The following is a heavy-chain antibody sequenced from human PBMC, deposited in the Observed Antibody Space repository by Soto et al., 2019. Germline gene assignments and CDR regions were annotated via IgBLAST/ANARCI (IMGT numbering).Heavy chain of an antibody. Sequence: QVQLVQSGAEVKKPGASVKVSCRASGYTFTSYIISWVRQAPGQGLEWLGWISAYNGNTNYAQKFQGRVTMTTDTSTSTAYMELRSLTSHDTAVYYCARDQEYQLLLWFDPWGQGTLVTVSS. V-gene: IGHV1-18*04. CDR1: GYTFTSYI. D-gene: IGHD2-2*01. J-gene: IGHJ5*02. CDR3: ARDQEYQLLLWFDP. CDR2: ISAYNGNT.